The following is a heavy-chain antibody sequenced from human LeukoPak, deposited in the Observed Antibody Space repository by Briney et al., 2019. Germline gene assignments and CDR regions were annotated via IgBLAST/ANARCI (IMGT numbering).Heavy chain of an antibody. J-gene: IGHJ3*02. CDR1: GYTFTTYA. CDR3: ARDRSSFSYAFDI. V-gene: IGHV1-3*04. D-gene: IGHD6-6*01. CDR2: ISTYNDDR. Sequence: ASVKVSFKASGYTFTTYAIHWVRQAPGQRLEWMGWISTYNDDRKYSPKFQGTVTITTDTSASTAYLELSSLRSEDTAVYYCARDRSSFSYAFDIWGQGTMVTVSS.